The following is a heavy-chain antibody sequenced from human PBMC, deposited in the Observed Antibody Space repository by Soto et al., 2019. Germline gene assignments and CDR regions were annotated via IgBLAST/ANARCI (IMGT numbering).Heavy chain of an antibody. Sequence: QVQLVEAGGGVVQPGRSLRLSCAASGFTFSSYGMHWVRQAPGKGLEGVAVISYDRSNKYYADSVKCRITISRNNCKNSLYLQINSLRAENTEVYYWEKDAGYGLICYSDYDIDYWGQGTMVTVSS. CDR2: ISYDRSNK. CDR1: GFTFSSYG. CDR3: EKDAGYGLICYSDYDIDY. V-gene: IGHV3-30*18. J-gene: IGHJ4*01. D-gene: IGHD2-15*01.